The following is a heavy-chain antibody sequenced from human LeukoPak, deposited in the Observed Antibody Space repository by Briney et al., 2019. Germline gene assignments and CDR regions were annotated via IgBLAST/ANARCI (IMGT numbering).Heavy chain of an antibody. CDR1: GGSISSYC. CDR3: ATSHDVKTAPYDL. D-gene: IGHD2-21*01. V-gene: IGHV4-4*09. CDR2: IYPSGST. Sequence: SETLSLTCTVSGGSISSYCWSWVRQPPGKGLEGIGYIYPSGSTDYNPSLKSRVPMSVDTSKNQLSMELRFLTAADTAVYYCATSHDVKTAPYDLWGQGTLVTVSS. J-gene: IGHJ5*02.